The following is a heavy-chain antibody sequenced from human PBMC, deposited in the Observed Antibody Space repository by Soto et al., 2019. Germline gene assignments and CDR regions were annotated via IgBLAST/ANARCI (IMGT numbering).Heavy chain of an antibody. V-gene: IGHV2-5*01. Sequence: SGPTLAHPTRPLTLTCTFSGFSRSTSGGGVGWMRQPPGKALEWLALISWNDDKRYSPSLKSRLTITKDNSKNQVVLTMNNMDPVDTATYFCAHSWVSRLLYYGMDVWGQGTTVTVSS. J-gene: IGHJ6*02. D-gene: IGHD3-10*01. CDR3: AHSWVSRLLYYGMDV. CDR2: ISWNDDK. CDR1: GFSRSTSGGG.